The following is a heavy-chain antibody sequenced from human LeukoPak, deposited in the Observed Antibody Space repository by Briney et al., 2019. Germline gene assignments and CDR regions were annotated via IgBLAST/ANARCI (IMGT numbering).Heavy chain of an antibody. CDR1: GFTFSNFG. CDR3: AKDFPGGSYEDDVFYI. CDR2: IRFDGSNN. D-gene: IGHD1-26*01. V-gene: IGHV3-30*02. J-gene: IGHJ3*02. Sequence: RPGGSLRLSCAASGFTFSNFGMHWVGQAPGKGLEWVAVIRFDGSNNYYADSVKGRFTITRDNYKKMLYLQMNRQRAEDTSVYYCAKDFPGGSYEDDVFYIWGQGTMVTVSS.